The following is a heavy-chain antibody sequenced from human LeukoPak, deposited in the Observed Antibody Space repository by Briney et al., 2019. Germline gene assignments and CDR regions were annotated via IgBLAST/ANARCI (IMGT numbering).Heavy chain of an antibody. CDR1: GGSISSSSYY. Sequence: SETLSLTCTVSGGSISSSSYYWGWIRQPPGKGLEWIGSIYHSGSTYYNPSLKSRVTISVDTSKNQFSLKLSSVTAADTAVYYCARHIENAFDMWGQGTMVTVSS. CDR2: IYHSGST. CDR3: ARHIENAFDM. V-gene: IGHV4-39*07. D-gene: IGHD2-21*01. J-gene: IGHJ3*02.